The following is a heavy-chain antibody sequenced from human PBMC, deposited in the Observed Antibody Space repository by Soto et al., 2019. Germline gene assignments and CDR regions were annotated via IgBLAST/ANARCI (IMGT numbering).Heavy chain of an antibody. V-gene: IGHV3-48*03. CDR3: ATRSGGGGAFDF. CDR2: ISSSGSTT. D-gene: IGHD3-10*01. Sequence: VQLVESGGGLVQPGGSLRVSCAASGFTFNTYEMNWVRQAPGKGLEWVSYISSSGSTTYYADSVKGRFTISRDNAKNSLYLQMNSLRAEDTAIYYCATRSGGGGAFDFWGQGTMVTVSS. CDR1: GFTFNTYE. J-gene: IGHJ3*01.